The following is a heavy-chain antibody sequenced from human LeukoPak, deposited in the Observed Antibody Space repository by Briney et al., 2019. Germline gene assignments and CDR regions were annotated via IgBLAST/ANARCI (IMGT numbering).Heavy chain of an antibody. CDR1: GGSFSGYY. D-gene: IGHD3-10*01. Sequence: SETLSLTCAVYGGSFSGYYWSWIRQPPGKGLEWIGEINHSGSTNYNPSLKSRVTISVDTSKNQFSLKPSSVTAADTAVYYCARGRPRGGSGSYYNLYISYWGQGTTVTVSS. CDR3: ARGRPRGGSGSYYNLYISY. V-gene: IGHV4-34*01. CDR2: INHSGST. J-gene: IGHJ6*02.